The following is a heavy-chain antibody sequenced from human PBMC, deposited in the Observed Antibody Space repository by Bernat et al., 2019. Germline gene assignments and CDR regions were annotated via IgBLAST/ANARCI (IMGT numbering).Heavy chain of an antibody. CDR3: AKGTPGAGDFDY. Sequence: QVQLVESGGGVVQAGRSLRLSCAASGYTFSKSGMHWVRQAPGKGLEWVAVIWGDGSKKFYADSVKGRFSISKDDSKNTLYLQMNSLTAEDTAVYYCAKGTPGAGDFDYWGQGALVTVSS. CDR2: IWGDGSKK. V-gene: IGHV3-33*06. J-gene: IGHJ4*02. CDR1: GYTFSKSG. D-gene: IGHD1-26*01.